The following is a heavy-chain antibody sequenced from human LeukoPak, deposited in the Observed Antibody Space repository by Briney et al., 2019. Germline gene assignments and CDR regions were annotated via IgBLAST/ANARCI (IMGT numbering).Heavy chain of an antibody. CDR1: GFSLNTSGVG. CDR3: AHRRRTGLENWFDP. Sequence: ESGPTLVNPPQTLTLTCTFSGFSLNTSGVGVGWIRQPPGKALEWLALIYGNNDKRYSPSLKSRLTITKDTSKNQVVLTMTNMDPVDTATYFCAHRRRTGLENWFDPWGQGTLVTVSS. J-gene: IGHJ5*02. D-gene: IGHD1-1*01. V-gene: IGHV2-5*01. CDR2: IYGNNDK.